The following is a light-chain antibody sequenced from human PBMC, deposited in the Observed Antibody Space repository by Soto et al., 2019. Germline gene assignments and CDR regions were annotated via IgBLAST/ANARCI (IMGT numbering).Light chain of an antibody. V-gene: IGKV3-11*01. J-gene: IGKJ1*01. CDR3: QQYNNWPWT. Sequence: DIVLTQSPATLSLSPGERATLSCRASQRVSYYLAWYRQKPGQAPRLLIYDASTRATGIPARFSGSGSGTDFTLTISILEPEDFAVYYCQQYNNWPWTFGQGTKVDIK. CDR2: DAS. CDR1: QRVSYY.